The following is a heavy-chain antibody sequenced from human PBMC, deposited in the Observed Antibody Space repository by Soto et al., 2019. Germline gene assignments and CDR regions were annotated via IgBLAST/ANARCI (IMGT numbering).Heavy chain of an antibody. CDR2: LSDSGGST. D-gene: IGHD5-12*01. V-gene: IGHV3-23*01. J-gene: IGHJ4*02. CDR3: AKGGGWLYYFDY. CDR1: GFTFRGFA. Sequence: AGGSLRLSCTASGFTFRGFAMNWVRQAPGKGLEWVSALSDSGGSTYYADSVKGRFTISRDNSKNTLYLQINSLRAEDTAIYYCAKGGGWLYYFDYWGPGTLVTVSS.